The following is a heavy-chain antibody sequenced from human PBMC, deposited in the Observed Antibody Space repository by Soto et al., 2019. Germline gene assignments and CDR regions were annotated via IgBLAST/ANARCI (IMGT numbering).Heavy chain of an antibody. CDR2: IYTSGST. CDR3: ARYQLLSPYYYYYGMDV. Sequence: SETLSLTCTVSGGSISSYYWSWIRQPAGKGLEWIGRIYTSGSTNYNPSLKSRVTMSVDTSKNQFSLKLSSVTAADTAVYYCARYQLLSPYYYYYGMDVWGQGPTVTFSS. J-gene: IGHJ6*02. D-gene: IGHD2-2*01. V-gene: IGHV4-4*07. CDR1: GGSISSYY.